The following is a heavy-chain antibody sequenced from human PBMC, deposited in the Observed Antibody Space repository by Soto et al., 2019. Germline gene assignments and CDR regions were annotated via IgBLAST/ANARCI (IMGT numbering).Heavy chain of an antibody. CDR1: GGSISSSNYY. J-gene: IGHJ5*02. CDR2: IYYSGST. Sequence: QLQLQESGQGLMKPSETLSLTCTVSGGSISSSNYYWGWIRQPPGKGLEWIGSIYYSGSTYYNPSLKSRVPIPVDTSKNQFSLKLSSVTAADTAVYYCATQEVGGSYVYPFDPWGQGTLVTVSS. CDR3: ATQEVGGSYVYPFDP. V-gene: IGHV4-39*01. D-gene: IGHD1-26*01.